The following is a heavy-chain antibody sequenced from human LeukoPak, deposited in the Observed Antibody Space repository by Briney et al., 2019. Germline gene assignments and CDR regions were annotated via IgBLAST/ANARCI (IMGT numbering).Heavy chain of an antibody. J-gene: IGHJ4*02. Sequence: PGGSLRLSCAASGFTVSSNYMSWVRQAPGKGLEWVSVIYSGGSTYYADSVKGRFTISRDNSKNTLYLQMNSLRAEDTAVYYCARVLNYYDSSGYLSHFDYWGQGTLVTVSS. V-gene: IGHV3-53*01. CDR1: GFTVSSNY. CDR3: ARVLNYYDSSGYLSHFDY. D-gene: IGHD3-22*01. CDR2: IYSGGST.